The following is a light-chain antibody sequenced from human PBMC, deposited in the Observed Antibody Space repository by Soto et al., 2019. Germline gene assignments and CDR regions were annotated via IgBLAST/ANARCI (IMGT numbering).Light chain of an antibody. J-gene: IGLJ1*01. CDR2: EVS. CDR1: SSDVGGYNY. CDR3: SSYRSSSTSYV. V-gene: IGLV2-14*01. Sequence: QPPSASGSPGQSITISCTGTSSDVGGYNYVSWYQQHPGKAPELMIYEVSNRPSGVSNRFSGSKSGNTASLTISGLQAEDEADYYCSSYRSSSTSYVFGTGTKVTVL.